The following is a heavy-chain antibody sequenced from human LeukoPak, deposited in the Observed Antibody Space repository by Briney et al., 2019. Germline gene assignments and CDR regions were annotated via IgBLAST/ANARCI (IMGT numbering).Heavy chain of an antibody. CDR1: GGTFSSYA. V-gene: IGHV1-2*02. D-gene: IGHD3-10*01. CDR2: INPNSGGT. J-gene: IGHJ4*02. Sequence: ASVKVSCKASGGTFSSYAISWVRQAPGQGLEWMGWINPNSGGTNYAQKFQGRVTMTRDTSISTAHMELSRLRSDDTAVYYCARVHVGYYGLGSPFDYWGQGTLVTVSS. CDR3: ARVHVGYYGLGSPFDY.